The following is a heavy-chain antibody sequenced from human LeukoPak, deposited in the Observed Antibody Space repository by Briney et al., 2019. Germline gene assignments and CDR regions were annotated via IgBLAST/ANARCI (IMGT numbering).Heavy chain of an antibody. D-gene: IGHD3-10*01. V-gene: IGHV4-34*01. CDR3: ARGSPLSFGEFPLDY. CDR2: INHSGST. J-gene: IGHJ4*02. Sequence: SETLSLTCAVYGGSFSGYYWSWIRQPPGKGLEWIGEINHSGSTNYNPSLKSRVTISVDTSKNQFSLKLSSVTAADTAVYYCARGSPLSFGEFPLDYWGQGTLVTVSS. CDR1: GGSFSGYY.